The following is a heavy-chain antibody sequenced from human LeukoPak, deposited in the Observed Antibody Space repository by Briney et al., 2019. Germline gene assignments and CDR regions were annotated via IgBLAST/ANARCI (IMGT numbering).Heavy chain of an antibody. CDR3: ARGNSGLWFGELLLGTNWFDP. J-gene: IGHJ5*02. Sequence: ASVKVSCKASGYTFTSYDINWVRQATGQGLEWMGWMNPNSGNTGYAQKFQGRVTMTRNTSISTAYMELSSLRSEDTAVYYCARGNSGLWFGELLLGTNWFDPWGQGTLVTVSS. CDR1: GYTFTSYD. V-gene: IGHV1-8*01. D-gene: IGHD3-10*01. CDR2: MNPNSGNT.